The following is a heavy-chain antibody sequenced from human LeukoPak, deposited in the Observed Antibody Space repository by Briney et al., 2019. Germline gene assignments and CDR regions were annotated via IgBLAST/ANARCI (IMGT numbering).Heavy chain of an antibody. CDR1: GFTFSSFA. D-gene: IGHD3-3*01. CDR2: MSSGGTYI. CDR3: ARDRPTGASRVFVVQ. Sequence: GGSLRLSCAASGFTFSSFAMTWVRQAPGKGLEWVSSMSSGGTYIYYPDSVRGRFTISRDNAKNSLFLLMNNLRAEDSAVYYCARDRPTGASRVFVVQWGQGTLVTVSS. V-gene: IGHV3-21*01. J-gene: IGHJ4*02.